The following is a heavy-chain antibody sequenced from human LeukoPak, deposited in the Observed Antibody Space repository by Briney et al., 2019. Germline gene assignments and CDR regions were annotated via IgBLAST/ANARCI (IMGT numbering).Heavy chain of an antibody. Sequence: PSQTLSLTCTVSAGSISSGDYYWSWIRQPPGKGLEWIGYIYCSGSTYYNPSLKSRVTISVDTSKNQFSLKLSAVTAAVPSVYSCGTSLKYGFFDYWGQGTLVTVSS. D-gene: IGHD3-10*01. V-gene: IGHV4-30-4*01. CDR3: GTSLKYGFFDY. CDR1: AGSISSGDYY. CDR2: IYCSGST. J-gene: IGHJ4*02.